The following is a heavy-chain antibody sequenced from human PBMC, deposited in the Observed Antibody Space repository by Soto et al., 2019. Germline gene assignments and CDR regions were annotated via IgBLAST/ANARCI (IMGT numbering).Heavy chain of an antibody. CDR1: GYTFTSYG. CDR2: ISAYNANT. V-gene: IGHV1-18*01. CDR3: AGGPPSGWDRWFAP. J-gene: IGHJ5*02. Sequence: ASVKVSCKASGYTFTSYGISRVRQAPGQGLEWMGWISAYNANTNYAQKLQGRVTMTTDTTTSTSYMELRSLRSDDTAVYSCAGGPPSGWDRWFAPWGQGTLVTVSS. D-gene: IGHD6-19*01.